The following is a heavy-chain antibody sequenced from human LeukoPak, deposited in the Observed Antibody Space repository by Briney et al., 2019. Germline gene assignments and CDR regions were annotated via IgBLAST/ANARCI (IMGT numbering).Heavy chain of an antibody. Sequence: SETLSLTCAVYGGSFSGYYWSWIRQPPGKGLEWIGEINHSGSTYYNPSLKSRVTISVDTSKNQFSLKLSSVTAADTAVYYCASRAPYSSGWYFDYWGQGTLVTVSS. V-gene: IGHV4-34*01. CDR3: ASRAPYSSGWYFDY. J-gene: IGHJ4*02. CDR2: INHSGST. D-gene: IGHD6-19*01. CDR1: GGSFSGYY.